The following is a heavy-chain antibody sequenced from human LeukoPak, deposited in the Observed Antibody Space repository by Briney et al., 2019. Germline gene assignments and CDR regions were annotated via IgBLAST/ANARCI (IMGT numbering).Heavy chain of an antibody. Sequence: GGSLRLSCAASGFTFSSYVMSWVRQAPGKGLEWVAVISYDGSNKYYADSVKGRFTISRDNSKNTLYLQMNSLRAEDTAVYYCAKPNDILTGYHYYFDYWGQGTLVTVSS. D-gene: IGHD3-9*01. CDR3: AKPNDILTGYHYYFDY. J-gene: IGHJ4*02. V-gene: IGHV3-30*18. CDR1: GFTFSSYV. CDR2: ISYDGSNK.